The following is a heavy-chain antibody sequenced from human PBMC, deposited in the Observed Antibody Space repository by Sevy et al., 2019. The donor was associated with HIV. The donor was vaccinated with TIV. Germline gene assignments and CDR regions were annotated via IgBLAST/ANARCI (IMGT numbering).Heavy chain of an antibody. CDR1: EFTFSSHA. CDR3: ARDGRGISAFDI. CDR2: ISGNGENR. V-gene: IGHV3-23*01. Sequence: GGYLRLSCAASEFTFSSHAVSWVRQAPGKGLEWVSAISGNGENRQYADSVRGRFTISRDNFKNTLYLQMNSLRAEDTALYYCARDGRGISAFDIWGQGTMVTVSS. D-gene: IGHD3-3*02. J-gene: IGHJ3*02.